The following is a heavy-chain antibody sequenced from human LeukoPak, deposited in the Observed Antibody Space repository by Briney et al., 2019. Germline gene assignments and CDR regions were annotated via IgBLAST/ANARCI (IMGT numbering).Heavy chain of an antibody. CDR2: IYYSGST. D-gene: IGHD2-21*02. J-gene: IGHJ3*02. V-gene: IGHV4-59*01. CDR3: ARRTFSGGDSQLRAFDI. CDR1: GGSISSYY. Sequence: SETLSLTCTVYGGSISSYYWSWIRQPPGKGLEWIGYIYYSGSTNYNPSLKSRVTISVDTSKNQFSLKLSSVTAADTAVYYCARRTFSGGDSQLRAFDIWGQGTMVTVSS.